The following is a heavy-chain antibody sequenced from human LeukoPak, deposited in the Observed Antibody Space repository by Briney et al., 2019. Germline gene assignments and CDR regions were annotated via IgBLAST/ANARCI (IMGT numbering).Heavy chain of an antibody. Sequence: SGGSLRLSCAASGFTFSSYSMNWVRQAPGKGLEWVSFISTSSSYIHNADSVKGRFTISRDNAENSLYLQMNSLRAEDTAVYYCARAAIAAARIYYYMDVWGKGPRSPSP. CDR3: ARAAIAAARIYYYMDV. V-gene: IGHV3-21*01. D-gene: IGHD6-13*01. CDR2: ISTSSSYI. J-gene: IGHJ6*03. CDR1: GFTFSSYS.